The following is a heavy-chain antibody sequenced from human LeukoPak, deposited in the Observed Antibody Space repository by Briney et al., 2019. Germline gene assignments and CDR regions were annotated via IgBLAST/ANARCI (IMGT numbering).Heavy chain of an antibody. D-gene: IGHD3-9*01. CDR3: ARDPSPLPYTNWFDP. Sequence: GASVKVSCKPSGGTFSSYTISWVRQAPGQGLEWMGRIIPILGIANYAQKFQGRVTITADKSTSTAYMELSSLRSEDTAVYYRARDPSPLPYTNWFDPWGQGTLVTVSS. V-gene: IGHV1-69*04. J-gene: IGHJ5*02. CDR1: GGTFSSYT. CDR2: IIPILGIA.